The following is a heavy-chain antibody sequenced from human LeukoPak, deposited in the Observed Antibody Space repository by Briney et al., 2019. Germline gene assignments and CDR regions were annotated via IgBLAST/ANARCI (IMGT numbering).Heavy chain of an antibody. D-gene: IGHD3-10*01. CDR1: GGSISSGGYY. V-gene: IGHV4-61*08. J-gene: IGHJ6*02. Sequence: PSETLSLTCTVSGGSISSGGYYWSWIRQPPGKGLEWIGYIYYSGSTNYNPSLKSRVTISVDTSKNQFSLKLSSVTAADTAVYYCARSRITMVRGASGGMDVWGQGTTVTVSS. CDR2: IYYSGST. CDR3: ARSRITMVRGASGGMDV.